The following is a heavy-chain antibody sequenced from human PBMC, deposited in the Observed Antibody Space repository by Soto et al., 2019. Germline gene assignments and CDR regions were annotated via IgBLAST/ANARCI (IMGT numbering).Heavy chain of an antibody. V-gene: IGHV4-59*08. CDR1: GGSISSYY. CDR3: ATYSSSWYGAFDI. Sequence: ETLSLTCTVSGGSISSYYWSWIRQPPGKGLEWIGYIYYSGSTNYNPSLKSRVTISVDTSKNQFSLKLSSVTAADTAVYYCATYSSSWYGAFDIWGQGTMVTVSS. J-gene: IGHJ3*02. D-gene: IGHD6-13*01. CDR2: IYYSGST.